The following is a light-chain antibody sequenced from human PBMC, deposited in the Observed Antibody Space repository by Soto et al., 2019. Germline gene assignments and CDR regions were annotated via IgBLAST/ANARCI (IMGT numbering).Light chain of an antibody. J-gene: IGLJ2*01. CDR1: NSDVGVYNY. V-gene: IGLV2-14*01. Sequence: ALTQPASVSGSPGQSITISCTGTNSDVGVYNYVSWYQQHPGKAPKLMIYEVSNRPPGVPDRFSGSKSGNTASLTISGLQAEDEANYYCSSYTITSTVVFGGGTKLTVL. CDR2: EVS. CDR3: SSYTITSTVV.